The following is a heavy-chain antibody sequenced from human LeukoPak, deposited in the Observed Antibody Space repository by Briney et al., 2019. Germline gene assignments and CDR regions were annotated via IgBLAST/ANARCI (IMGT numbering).Heavy chain of an antibody. CDR2: VDPEDGET. J-gene: IGHJ5*02. D-gene: IGHD4-23*01. V-gene: IGHV1-69-2*01. CDR1: GYTFTDYN. Sequence: ASLKISCKDSGYTFTDYNMHSVQHAPGKGLECMGLVDPEDGETIYAEKFQGRVTITADTSTDTAYMELSSLRSEDTAVYYCARTTVVNGNWFDPWAREPWSPSPQ. CDR3: ARTTVVNGNWFDP.